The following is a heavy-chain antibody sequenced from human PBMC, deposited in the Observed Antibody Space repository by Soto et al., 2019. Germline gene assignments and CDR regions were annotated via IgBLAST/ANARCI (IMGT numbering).Heavy chain of an antibody. V-gene: IGHV3-21*01. CDR2: ISSSSSYI. CDR3: ARGPFGVYCSGGSCYSLWRNWFDR. D-gene: IGHD2-15*01. CDR1: GFTFSSYS. J-gene: IGHJ5*02. Sequence: GGSLRLPCAASGFTFSSYSMNWVRQAPGKGREWVSSISSSSSYIYCADSVKGQFTISRDNAKNSLYLQMNSRRAEDKAVYYCARGPFGVYCSGGSCYSLWRNWFDRWGQGTLVTVSS.